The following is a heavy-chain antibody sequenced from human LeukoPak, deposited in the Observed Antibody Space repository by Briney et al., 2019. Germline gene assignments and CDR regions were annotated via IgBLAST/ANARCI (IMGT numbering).Heavy chain of an antibody. D-gene: IGHD1-7*01. CDR3: ARDYWLNYDY. CDR2: ISKDGSDK. V-gene: IGHV3-30-3*01. J-gene: IGHJ4*02. CDR1: GFTFSDYA. Sequence: PGGSLRLSCAASGFTFSDYAMHWVRQAPGKGLEWVAVISKDGSDKYYPGSVRGRFTISRDNSKNTIYLQMDSLRAEDTAIYYCARDYWLNYDYWGQGTLVTVSS.